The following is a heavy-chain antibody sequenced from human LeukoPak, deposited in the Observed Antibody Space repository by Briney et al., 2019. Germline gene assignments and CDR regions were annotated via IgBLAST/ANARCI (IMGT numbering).Heavy chain of an antibody. V-gene: IGHV3-48*01. J-gene: IGHJ6*02. CDR3: ARRSMIVVVQYYYYGMDV. CDR1: GFTFSSYS. D-gene: IGHD3-22*01. CDR2: ISSSSSTI. Sequence: GGSLRLSCAASGFTFSSYSMNWVRQAPGKGLEWVSYISSSSSTIYYADSVKGRFTISRDNAKNSLYLQMNSLRAEDTAVYYCARRSMIVVVQYYYYGMDVWGQGTTVTVSS.